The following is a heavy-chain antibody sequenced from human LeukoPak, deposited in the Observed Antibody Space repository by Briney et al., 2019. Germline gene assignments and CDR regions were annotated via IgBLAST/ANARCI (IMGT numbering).Heavy chain of an antibody. CDR2: IRYDGSNK. D-gene: IGHD2-2*01. V-gene: IGHV3-30*02. CDR3: AKDARDIVVVPAASGP. J-gene: IGHJ5*02. Sequence: GGSLRLSCAASGFTFSSYAMHWVRQAPGKGLEWVAFIRYDGSNKYYADSVKGRFTISRDNSKNTLYLQMNSLRAEDTAVYYCAKDARDIVVVPAASGPWGQGTLVTVS. CDR1: GFTFSSYA.